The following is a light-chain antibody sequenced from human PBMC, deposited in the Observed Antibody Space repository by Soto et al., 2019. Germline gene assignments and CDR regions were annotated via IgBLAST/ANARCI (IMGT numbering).Light chain of an antibody. V-gene: IGKV4-1*01. CDR1: QSVLYSSNNRNY. CDR3: EQHYSSPPT. Sequence: DIVMTQSQDSLAVSLGERATINCKSSQSVLYSSNNRNYLTWYQQKPGQPPKLLIYWASIRESGVPDRFSGSGSGTDFTLTISSLQAEDVAVYYCEQHYSSPPTFGPGTKVDIK. CDR2: WAS. J-gene: IGKJ3*01.